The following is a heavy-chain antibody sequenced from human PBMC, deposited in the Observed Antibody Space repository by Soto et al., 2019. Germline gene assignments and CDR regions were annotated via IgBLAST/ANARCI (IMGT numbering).Heavy chain of an antibody. V-gene: IGHV4-31*03. J-gene: IGHJ4*02. CDR2: IYYSGST. CDR3: ARGRDSNYVEYFDY. Sequence: PSETLSLTCTVSGGSISSGGYYWSWIRQHPGKGLEWIGYIYYSGSTYYNPSLKSRVTISVDTSKNQFSLKLSSVTAADTAVYNCARGRDSNYVEYFDYWGQGTLVTVSS. CDR1: GGSISSGGYY. D-gene: IGHD4-4*01.